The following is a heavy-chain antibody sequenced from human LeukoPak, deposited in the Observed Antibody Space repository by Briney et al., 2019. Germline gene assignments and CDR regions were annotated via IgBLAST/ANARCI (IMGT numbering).Heavy chain of an antibody. CDR3: TTRLLRYFDWLLSYDY. Sequence: GGSLRLSCAASGFTFSNAWMTWVRQAPGKGLEWVGRIKSKADGGTTDYAAPVKGRFTISRDDSKNTLFLQMNSLKTEDTAVYYCTTRLLRYFDWLLSYDYWGQGTLVTVSS. D-gene: IGHD3-9*01. V-gene: IGHV3-15*01. CDR2: IKSKADGGTT. J-gene: IGHJ4*02. CDR1: GFTFSNAW.